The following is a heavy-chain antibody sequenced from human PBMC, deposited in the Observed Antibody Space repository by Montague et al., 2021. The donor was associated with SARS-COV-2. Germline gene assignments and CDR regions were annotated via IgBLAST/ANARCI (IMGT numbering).Heavy chain of an antibody. J-gene: IGHJ4*02. CDR2: ISGSADIT. CDR1: GFTFRNYA. Sequence: FLRLSCAASGFTFRNYAMIWVRQAPGKGLEWVSGISGSADITYYADSVKGRFTISRDNSKNTLYLQMSSLRAGDTAVYYCAKDREVATGGLYYFDYWGQGTLVTVSS. CDR3: AKDREVATGGLYYFDY. V-gene: IGHV3-23*01. D-gene: IGHD5-24*01.